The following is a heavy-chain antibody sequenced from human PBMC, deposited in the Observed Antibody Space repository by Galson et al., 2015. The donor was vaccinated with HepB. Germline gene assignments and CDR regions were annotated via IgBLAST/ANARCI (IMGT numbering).Heavy chain of an antibody. Sequence: SLRLSCAASGFTFSSYSMNWVRQAPGKGLEWVSSISSSSSYIYYADSVKGRFTISRDNAKNSLYLQMNSLRAEDTAVYYCARAPSSESSSWYFVYYYYYMDVWDKGTTVTVSS. CDR2: ISSSSSYI. V-gene: IGHV3-21*01. CDR3: ARAPSSESSSWYFVYYYYYMDV. J-gene: IGHJ6*03. CDR1: GFTFSSYS. D-gene: IGHD6-13*01.